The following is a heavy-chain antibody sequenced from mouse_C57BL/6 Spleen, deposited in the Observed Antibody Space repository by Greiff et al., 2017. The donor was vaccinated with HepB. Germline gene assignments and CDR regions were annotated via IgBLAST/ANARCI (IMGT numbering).Heavy chain of an antibody. CDR2: INPSSGYT. D-gene: IGHD2-4*01. CDR1: GYTFTSYC. CDR3: ARWAYDYDDAMDY. Sequence: VKLQESGAELAKPGASVKLSCKASGYTFTSYCMHWVKQRPGQGLEWIGYINPSSGYTKYNQKFKDKATLTADKSSSTAYMQLSSLTYEDSAVYYCARWAYDYDDAMDYWGQGTSVTVSS. J-gene: IGHJ4*01. V-gene: IGHV1-7*01.